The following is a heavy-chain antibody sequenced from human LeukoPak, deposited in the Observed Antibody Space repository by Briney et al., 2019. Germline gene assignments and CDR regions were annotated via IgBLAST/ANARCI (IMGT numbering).Heavy chain of an antibody. CDR1: GFSLSTSGVG. J-gene: IGHJ4*02. CDR2: IYWDDDK. V-gene: IGHV2-5*02. Sequence: SGPTLVKPTQTLTLTCTFSGFSLSTSGVGVGWVRQPPVKALEWLALIYWDDDKRYSPSLKSRLTITKDTSKNQVVLTMTNMDPVDTATYYCAHRLNSDWYFDYWGQGTLVTVPS. D-gene: IGHD2-21*02. CDR3: AHRLNSDWYFDY.